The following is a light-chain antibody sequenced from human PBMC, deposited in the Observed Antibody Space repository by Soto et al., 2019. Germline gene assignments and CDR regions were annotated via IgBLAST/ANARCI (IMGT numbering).Light chain of an antibody. CDR1: SSDVGGYDY. J-gene: IGLJ2*01. V-gene: IGLV2-11*01. Sequence: QSALTQPPSVSGSPGQSVTISCTGTSSDVGGYDYVSWYQQNPSKAPKVMIYDVNKRPSGVPDRFSGSKSGNTASLTISGLQAEDEADYYCCSYAGSYSVIFGGGTKLTVL. CDR3: CSYAGSYSVI. CDR2: DVN.